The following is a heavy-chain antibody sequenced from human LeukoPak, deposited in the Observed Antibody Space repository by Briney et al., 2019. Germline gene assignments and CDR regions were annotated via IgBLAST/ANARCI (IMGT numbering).Heavy chain of an antibody. CDR1: GFTFSTYS. CDR3: ARHDYGANSGDY. D-gene: IGHD4-23*01. V-gene: IGHV3-48*02. J-gene: IGHJ4*02. Sequence: PGGSLRLSWAASGFTFSTYSMNWVRQAPGKGLEWVSYIGTSTSTIYYADSVKGRFTISRDNAKNSLYLQMNSLRDEDTAVYYCARHDYGANSGDYWGQGTLVTVSS. CDR2: IGTSTSTI.